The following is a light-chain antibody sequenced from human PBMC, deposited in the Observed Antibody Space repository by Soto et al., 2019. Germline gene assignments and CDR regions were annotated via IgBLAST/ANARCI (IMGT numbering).Light chain of an antibody. Sequence: QSALTQPASVSGCPGQSITISCTGTSSDVGDYNYVSWYQQHPGKAPKLVIFDVSDRPSGVSNRFSGSKAGNTASLTISGLQAEDEADYYFSSYTSSSTRVFGTGTKLTVL. CDR1: SSDVGDYNY. CDR3: SSYTSSSTRV. CDR2: DVS. V-gene: IGLV2-14*01. J-gene: IGLJ1*01.